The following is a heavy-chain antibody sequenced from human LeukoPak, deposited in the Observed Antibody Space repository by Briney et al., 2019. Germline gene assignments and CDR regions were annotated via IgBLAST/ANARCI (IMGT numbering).Heavy chain of an antibody. CDR1: GGSFSGYY. V-gene: IGHV4-34*01. J-gene: IGHJ4*02. Sequence: SETLSLTCAVYGGSFSGYYWSWIRQPPGKGLEWIGEINHSGSTNYNPSLKGRVTISVDTSKNQFSLKLSSVTAADTAVYYCARSFLGGWYYFDYWGQGTLVTVSS. CDR3: ARSFLGGWYYFDY. CDR2: INHSGST. D-gene: IGHD6-19*01.